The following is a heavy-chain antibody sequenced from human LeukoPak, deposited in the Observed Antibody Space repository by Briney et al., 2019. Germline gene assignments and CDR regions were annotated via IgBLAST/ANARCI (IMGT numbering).Heavy chain of an antibody. CDR1: GGSISSYY. Sequence: SETLSLTCTVSGGSISSYYWSWIRHPPGKGLEWMGYIYYSGSTNYNPSLKSRVTISVDTSKNQFSLKLSSVTAADTAVYYCASYRGIAVAGTGSYPVKKYYFDYWGQGTLVTVSS. CDR3: ASYRGIAVAGTGSYPVKKYYFDY. D-gene: IGHD6-19*01. CDR2: IYYSGST. V-gene: IGHV4-59*08. J-gene: IGHJ4*02.